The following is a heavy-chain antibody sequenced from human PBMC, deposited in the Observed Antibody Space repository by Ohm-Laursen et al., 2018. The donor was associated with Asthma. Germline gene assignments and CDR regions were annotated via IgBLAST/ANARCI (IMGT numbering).Heavy chain of an antibody. D-gene: IGHD3-3*01. V-gene: IGHV1-69*10. J-gene: IGHJ6*02. CDR2: IIPIFGIA. Sequence: SVKVSCKASGGTFSSYAISWVRQAPGQGLEWMGGIIPIFGIANYAQKFQGRVTITADKSTSTAYMELSSLRSEDTAVYYCARGYDFWSGYYSPLYYYYGMDVWGQGITVTVSS. CDR1: GGTFSSYA. CDR3: ARGYDFWSGYYSPLYYYYGMDV.